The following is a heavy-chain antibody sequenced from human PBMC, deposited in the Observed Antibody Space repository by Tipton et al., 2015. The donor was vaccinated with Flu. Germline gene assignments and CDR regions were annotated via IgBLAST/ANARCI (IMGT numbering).Heavy chain of an antibody. CDR3: ARDRIRAAAGSTLGYGMDV. CDR1: GGSISSSSYY. V-gene: IGHV4-39*07. CDR2: IYYSGST. J-gene: IGHJ6*02. Sequence: TLSLTCTVSGGSISSSSYYWGWIRQPPGKGLEWIGSIYYSGSTYYNPSLKGRVTISVDTSKNQFSLKLSSVTAADTAVYYCARDRIRAAAGSTLGYGMDVWGQGTTVTVSS. D-gene: IGHD6-13*01.